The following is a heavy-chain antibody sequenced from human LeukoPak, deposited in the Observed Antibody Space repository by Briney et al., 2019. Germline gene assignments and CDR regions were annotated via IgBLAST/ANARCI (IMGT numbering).Heavy chain of an antibody. CDR3: ARGQGYSGYDLENWFDP. CDR1: GGSISSYY. Sequence: SETLSLTCTVSGGSISSYYWSWTRQPPGKGLEWIGYIYYSGSTNYNPSLKSRVTISVDTSKNQFSLKLSSVTAADTAVYYCARGQGYSGYDLENWFDPWGQGTLVTVSS. D-gene: IGHD5-12*01. V-gene: IGHV4-59*08. J-gene: IGHJ5*02. CDR2: IYYSGST.